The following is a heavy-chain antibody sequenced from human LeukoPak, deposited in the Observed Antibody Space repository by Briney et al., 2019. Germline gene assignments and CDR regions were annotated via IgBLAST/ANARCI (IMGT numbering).Heavy chain of an antibody. CDR1: GYTFTSYG. CDR3: ARDNGDYQFDY. D-gene: IGHD4-17*01. J-gene: IGHJ4*02. CDR2: ISACNANT. Sequence: ASVMVSCKASGYTFTSYGISWVRQAPGQGPDWMGWISACNANTNSAQKLQGRVTMTTVTSTSRAYMELRSLTSDDRAVYYCARDNGDYQFDYWGQGTLVTVSS. V-gene: IGHV1-18*01.